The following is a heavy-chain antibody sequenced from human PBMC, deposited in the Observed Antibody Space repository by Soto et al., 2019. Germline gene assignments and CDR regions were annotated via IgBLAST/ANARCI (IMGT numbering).Heavy chain of an antibody. CDR2: IYYSGST. D-gene: IGHD5-12*01. CDR3: ARRGGVATNAFDI. Sequence: PSETLSLTWTVSGRSISSSSYYWGWIRQPPGKGLEWIGIIYYSGSTYYNPSLKSRVTISVDTSKNQFSLKLSSVTAADTAVYYCARRGGVATNAFDIWGQGTMVTVSS. V-gene: IGHV4-39*01. J-gene: IGHJ3*02. CDR1: GRSISSSSYY.